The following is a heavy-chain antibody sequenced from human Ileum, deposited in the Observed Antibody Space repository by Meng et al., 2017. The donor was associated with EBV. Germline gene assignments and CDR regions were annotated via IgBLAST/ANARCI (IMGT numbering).Heavy chain of an antibody. CDR1: GFSVSSNY. Sequence: ESGGGCIQPVGSRRRSFATSGFSVSSNYLSWGRQSPGKGLEWLSIIYSGGSTYYADSLKGRFTISRDNSKNTLYLQMNNLRVDDTAVYYCARGGWIVPVDWGQGTLVTVSS. CDR3: ARGGWIVPVD. D-gene: IGHD2-2*03. V-gene: IGHV3-53*01. CDR2: IYSGGST. J-gene: IGHJ4*02.